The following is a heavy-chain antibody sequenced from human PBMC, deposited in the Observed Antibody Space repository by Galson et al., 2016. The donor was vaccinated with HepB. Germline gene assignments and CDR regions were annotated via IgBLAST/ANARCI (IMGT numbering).Heavy chain of an antibody. V-gene: IGHV3-15*01. CDR2: ITSKTDGETT. D-gene: IGHD2-2*01. J-gene: IGHJ4*02. Sequence: SLRLSCAASGFTFSNAWMSWVRQAPGTGPEWVGRITSKTDGETTDYAARLKGRFTISRDDSKNTLSLQMNSLKTEDTAVYYCTTGHCRTSGCYGDYWGQGTLVTVSS. CDR1: GFTFSNAW. CDR3: TTGHCRTSGCYGDY.